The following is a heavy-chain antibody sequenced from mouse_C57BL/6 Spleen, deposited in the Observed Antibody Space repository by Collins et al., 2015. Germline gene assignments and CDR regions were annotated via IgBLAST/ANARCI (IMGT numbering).Heavy chain of an antibody. D-gene: IGHD2-1*01. V-gene: IGHV1-15*01. Sequence: QVQLQQSGAELVRPGASVTLSCKASGYTFTDYEMHWVKQTPVHGLEWIGVIDPETGGTAYNQKFKGKAILTADKSSSTAYMELRSLTSEDSAVYYCAGYGNYPYYFDYWGQGTTLTVSS. CDR3: AGYGNYPYYFDY. CDR2: IDPETGGT. J-gene: IGHJ2*01. CDR1: GYTFTDYE.